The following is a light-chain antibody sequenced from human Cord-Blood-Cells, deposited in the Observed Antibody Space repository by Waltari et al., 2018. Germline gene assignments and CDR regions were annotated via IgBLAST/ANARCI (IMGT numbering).Light chain of an antibody. CDR1: SSNIGSNY. Sequence: QSVLTQPPSASGPPGQRVTIPCSGSSSNIGSNYVYWYQQLQGTAPKLLIYRNNQRPSGVPDRFSGSKSGTSASLAISGLRSEDEADYYCAAWDDSLSGRVFGGGTKLTVL. CDR3: AAWDDSLSGRV. J-gene: IGLJ3*02. V-gene: IGLV1-47*01. CDR2: RNN.